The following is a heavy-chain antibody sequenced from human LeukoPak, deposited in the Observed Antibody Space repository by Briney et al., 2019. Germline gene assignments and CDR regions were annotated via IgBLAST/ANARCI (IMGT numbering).Heavy chain of an antibody. CDR1: GFTFSSYA. V-gene: IGHV3-23*01. Sequence: GGSLRLSCAASGFTFSSYAMSWVRQSPGKGLEWVSAISGSGGSTYYADSVKGRFTISRDNSKNTLYLQMNSLRAEDTAVYYCAKDSYYYGSGSYYSAPYYFDYWGQGTLVTVSS. CDR3: AKDSYYYGSGSYYSAPYYFDY. J-gene: IGHJ4*02. CDR2: ISGSGGST. D-gene: IGHD3-10*01.